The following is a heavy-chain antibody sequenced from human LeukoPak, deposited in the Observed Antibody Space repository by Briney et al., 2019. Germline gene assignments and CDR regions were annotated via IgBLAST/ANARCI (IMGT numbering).Heavy chain of an antibody. Sequence: PSETLSLTCTLSGGSISTYYWSWIRHPPGNGLEWLGYIYHSGNTNYNPPLKSRVTISVDTSKNQFPLNLSSVTAADTAVYYCARGVGYASPIGYWGQGALVTVSS. CDR1: GGSISTYY. J-gene: IGHJ4*02. CDR3: ARGVGYASPIGY. V-gene: IGHV4-59*01. CDR2: IYHSGNT. D-gene: IGHD5-12*01.